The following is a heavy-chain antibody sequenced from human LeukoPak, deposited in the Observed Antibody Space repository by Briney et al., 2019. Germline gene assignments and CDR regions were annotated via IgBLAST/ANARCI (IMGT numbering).Heavy chain of an antibody. J-gene: IGHJ6*02. V-gene: IGHV3-23*01. CDR1: GFTFSSYA. CDR3: AKWEDIVVVGYYGMDV. D-gene: IGHD2-2*01. CDR2: ISGSGGST. Sequence: PGGSLRLSCAASGFTFSSYAMSWVRQAPGKGLEWVSAISGSGGSTYYADSVKGRFTISRDNSKSTLYLQMNSPRAEDTAVYYCAKWEDIVVVGYYGMDVWGQGTTVTVSS.